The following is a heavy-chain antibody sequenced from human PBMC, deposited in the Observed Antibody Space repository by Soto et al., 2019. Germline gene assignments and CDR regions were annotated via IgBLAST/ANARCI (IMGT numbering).Heavy chain of an antibody. V-gene: IGHV3-23*01. J-gene: IGHJ6*02. D-gene: IGHD6-19*01. CDR2: ISGSGGST. Sequence: GGSLRLSCAASGFTFSSYAMTWVRQAPGKGLEWVSAISGSGGSTYHADSVKGRFTISRDNSKNTLYLQMNSLRAEDTAVYYCAKDRSSGWYSDVWGQGTXVTVSS. CDR3: AKDRSSGWYSDV. CDR1: GFTFSSYA.